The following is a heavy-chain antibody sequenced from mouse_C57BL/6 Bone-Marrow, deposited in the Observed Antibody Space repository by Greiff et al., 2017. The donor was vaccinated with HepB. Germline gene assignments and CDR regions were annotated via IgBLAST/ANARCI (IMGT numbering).Heavy chain of an antibody. Sequence: VQGVESGPGLVAPSPSLSITCTVSGFSLTSYAISWVRQPPGKGLEWLGVIWTGGGTNYNSALKSRLSISKDNSKSQVFLKMNSLQTDDTARYYCARTLLLRSPYYFDYWGQGTTLTVSS. J-gene: IGHJ2*01. CDR3: ARTLLLRSPYYFDY. CDR2: IWTGGGT. V-gene: IGHV2-9-1*01. D-gene: IGHD1-1*01. CDR1: GFSLTSYA.